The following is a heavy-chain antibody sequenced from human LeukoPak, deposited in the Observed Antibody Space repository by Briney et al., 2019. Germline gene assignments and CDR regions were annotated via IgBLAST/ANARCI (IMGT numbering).Heavy chain of an antibody. J-gene: IGHJ4*02. Sequence: ASVKVSCKVSGYTLTESSMHWVRQAPGKGLEWMGGFDPEDGETIYAQKFQGRVTITADESTSTAYMELSSLRSEDTAVYYCSVEMANLGYWGQGTLVTVSS. D-gene: IGHD5-24*01. CDR3: SVEMANLGY. V-gene: IGHV1-24*01. CDR1: GYTLTESS. CDR2: FDPEDGET.